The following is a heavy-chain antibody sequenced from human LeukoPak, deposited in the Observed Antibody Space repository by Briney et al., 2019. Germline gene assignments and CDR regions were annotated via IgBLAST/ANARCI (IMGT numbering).Heavy chain of an antibody. CDR2: ISWYSGNI. CDR3: ARDVWRRAFYYAMDV. Sequence: GGSLRLSCVASGFNFDDHAMHWVRQAPGKGLEWVSGISWYSGNIGYADSVKGRFSISRDNAKNTLYLEMNSLRTDDTALYFCARDVWRRAFYYAMDVWGLGTTVAVSS. V-gene: IGHV3-9*01. CDR1: GFNFDDHA. D-gene: IGHD2-21*01. J-gene: IGHJ6*02.